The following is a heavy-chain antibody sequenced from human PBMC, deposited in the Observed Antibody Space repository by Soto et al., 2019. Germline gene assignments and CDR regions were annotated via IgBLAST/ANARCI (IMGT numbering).Heavy chain of an antibody. CDR1: GVSIISGGYY. V-gene: IGHV4-31*03. CDR2: IYYSGST. D-gene: IGHD2-21*01. Sequence: SETLSLTCTFSGVSIISGGYYWILIRQHPGKGLEWIGYIYYSGSTYYNPSLKSRVTISVDTSKNQFSLKLSSVTAADTAVYYCAIVWGGDCPNALDIWGQPTMGT. CDR3: AIVWGGDCPNALDI. J-gene: IGHJ3*02.